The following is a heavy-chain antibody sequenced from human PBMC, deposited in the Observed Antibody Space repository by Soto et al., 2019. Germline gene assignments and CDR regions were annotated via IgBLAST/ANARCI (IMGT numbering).Heavy chain of an antibody. CDR3: AGHFEESQSFGERVPLFDY. J-gene: IGHJ4*01. Sequence: PSETLSLTCTVSGGSISNYYWSWIRQPPGKGLEWIGYFYYTGITNYNPSLKSRISMSVDTSKNQFSLKLGSVTAADTAGYYCAGHFEESQSFGERVPLFDYWGHGPWSPSPQ. CDR1: GGSISNYY. CDR2: FYYTGIT. D-gene: IGHD3-10*01. V-gene: IGHV4-59*08.